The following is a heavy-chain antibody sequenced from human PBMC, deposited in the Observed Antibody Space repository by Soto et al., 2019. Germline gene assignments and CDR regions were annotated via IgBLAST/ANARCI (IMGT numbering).Heavy chain of an antibody. Sequence: QVQLVQSGAEVKKPGSSVKVSCKASGGTFSSYTISWVRQAPGQGLEWMGRIIPILGIANYAQKFQGRVTITADKSTSTAYMELSSLRSEDTAVYYCARGYCSGGSCFTTQPDAFDIWGQGTMVTVSS. V-gene: IGHV1-69*02. CDR2: IIPILGIA. CDR1: GGTFSSYT. CDR3: ARGYCSGGSCFTTQPDAFDI. D-gene: IGHD2-15*01. J-gene: IGHJ3*02.